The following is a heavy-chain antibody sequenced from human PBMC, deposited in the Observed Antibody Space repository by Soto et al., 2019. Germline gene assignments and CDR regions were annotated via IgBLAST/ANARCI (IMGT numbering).Heavy chain of an antibody. J-gene: IGHJ4*02. Sequence: ASVKVSCKASGYNFIDYSINWVGQAPVQGLEWMGWMNPKSAHTAHAQKIQGGVILTRETSINTVYMERSSLTSGDTAVYFCARRIPDGKLDSWGRGTKVTVSS. D-gene: IGHD1-1*01. CDR1: GYNFIDYS. CDR3: ARRIPDGKLDS. V-gene: IGHV1-8*01. CDR2: MNPKSAHT.